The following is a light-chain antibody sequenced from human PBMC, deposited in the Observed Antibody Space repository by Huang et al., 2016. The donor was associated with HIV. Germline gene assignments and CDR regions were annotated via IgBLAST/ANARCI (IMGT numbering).Light chain of an antibody. V-gene: IGKV3-11*01. J-gene: IGKJ4*01. CDR3: QESDTWPRLT. CDR2: GAS. Sequence: IVLTQTPASLSLSAGERATLSCRASQSVSHYLAWYQHKPGQPPRLLIYGASRRATDIPARFNGSGSGTDFTLTISSLEAEDSALYYCQESDTWPRLTLGGGTRVEIK. CDR1: QSVSHY.